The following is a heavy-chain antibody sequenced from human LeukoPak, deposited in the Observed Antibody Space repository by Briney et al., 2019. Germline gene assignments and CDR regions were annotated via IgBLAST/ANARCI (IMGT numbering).Heavy chain of an antibody. D-gene: IGHD5-24*01. CDR2: ISAYNGNT. CDR3: ARARRGVEMATIFDF. V-gene: IGHV1-18*01. CDR1: GYTFTSYG. J-gene: IGHJ4*02. Sequence: ASVKVSCKASGYTFTSYGISWVRQAPGQGLEWMGWISAYNGNTKYARNLQGRVTVTTDTSTTTAYMELRSLKSDDAAVYYCARARRGVEMATIFDFWGQGTVVTVSS.